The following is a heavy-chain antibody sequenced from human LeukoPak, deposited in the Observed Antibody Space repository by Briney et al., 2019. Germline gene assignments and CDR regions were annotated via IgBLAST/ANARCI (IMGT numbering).Heavy chain of an antibody. J-gene: IGHJ4*02. V-gene: IGHV3-33*01. CDR2: IWYDGSNK. CDR1: GCTFSSYG. Sequence: PGGSLRLSCAPSGCTFSSYGMHGVRQAPGRGLEWVAVIWYDGSNKYYADSVKGRFTNSRDNSKNTLYLQMNRLRAEDTAVYDCARGAQWDYYDSSGYGLDYWGQGTLVTVSS. D-gene: IGHD3-22*01. CDR3: ARGAQWDYYDSSGYGLDY.